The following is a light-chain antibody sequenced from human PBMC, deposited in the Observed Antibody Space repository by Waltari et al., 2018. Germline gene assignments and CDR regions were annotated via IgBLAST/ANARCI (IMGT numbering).Light chain of an antibody. CDR3: QQFGSSPRT. J-gene: IGKJ1*01. CDR1: QSVSSNY. V-gene: IGKV3-20*01. CDR2: GAS. Sequence: EIVLTQSPGTLSLSPGERATLSCRASQSVSSNYLLWYQQKPGQAPRVLIYGASNRATGIPDSFSGSGSGTDFTITISRLEPEDFAVYYCQQFGSSPRTFGQGTKVEFK.